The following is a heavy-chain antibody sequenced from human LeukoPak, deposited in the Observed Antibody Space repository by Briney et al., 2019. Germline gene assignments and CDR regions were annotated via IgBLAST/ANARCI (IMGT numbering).Heavy chain of an antibody. V-gene: IGHV4-59*08. CDR1: GGSISSYY. CDR2: IYYSGST. D-gene: IGHD3-9*01. CDR3: ARGFDAHNAFDI. J-gene: IGHJ3*02. Sequence: SETLSLTCTVSGGSISSYYWSWIRQPPGKGLEWIGYIYYSGSTSYNPSLKSRITISVDTSKNQFSLKLTSVTAADTAVYYCARGFDAHNAFDIWGQGTMVTVSS.